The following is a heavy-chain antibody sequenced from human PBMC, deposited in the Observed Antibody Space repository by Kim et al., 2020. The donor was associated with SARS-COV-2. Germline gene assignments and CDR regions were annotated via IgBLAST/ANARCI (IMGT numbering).Heavy chain of an antibody. J-gene: IGHJ6*02. CDR3: ARDRITMVRGVITVYYYYGMDV. CDR1: GGSISSYY. V-gene: IGHV4-59*01. D-gene: IGHD3-10*01. Sequence: SETLSLTCTVSGGSISSYYWSWIRQPPGKGLEWIGYIYYSGSTNYNPSLKSRVTISVDTSKNQFSLKLSSVTAADTAVYYCARDRITMVRGVITVYYYYGMDVWGQGTTVTVSS. CDR2: IYYSGST.